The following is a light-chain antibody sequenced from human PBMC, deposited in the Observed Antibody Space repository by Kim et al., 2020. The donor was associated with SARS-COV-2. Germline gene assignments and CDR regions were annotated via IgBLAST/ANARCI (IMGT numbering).Light chain of an antibody. Sequence: GHSVTISCTGTSGDIGAYNYVSWYQHHAGKAPKLLIYDLNKWPSGVPDRFSGSKSGNPASLTISGLQADDEADYYCCSYAGRYTFVFGGGTQLTVL. V-gene: IGLV2-11*01. J-gene: IGLJ2*01. CDR2: DLN. CDR3: CSYAGRYTFV. CDR1: SGDIGAYNY.